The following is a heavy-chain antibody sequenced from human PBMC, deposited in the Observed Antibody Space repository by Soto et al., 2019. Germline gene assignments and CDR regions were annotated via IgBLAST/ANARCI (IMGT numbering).Heavy chain of an antibody. D-gene: IGHD6-19*01. Sequence: GESLKISCKGSGYSFTSYWIGWVRPVPGKGLEWMGIIYTGDSDTRYSPSFQGQVTISADKSISTAYLQWSSLKASDPAIYYCAIRGASQWLKFWGQGTLVTVSS. V-gene: IGHV5-51*01. CDR2: IYTGDSDT. J-gene: IGHJ4*02. CDR1: GYSFTSYW. CDR3: AIRGASQWLKF.